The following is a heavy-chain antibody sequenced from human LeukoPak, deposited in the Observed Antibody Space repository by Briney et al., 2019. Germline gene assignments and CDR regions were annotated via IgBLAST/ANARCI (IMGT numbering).Heavy chain of an antibody. Sequence: GGSLRLSCAASGFSFSDAWMSWVRQAPGKGLEWVGRIKTKTDGGTTDYAAPVKGRFTISRDDSTNTLYLQLNSLKTDGTAVYFCTTILVGATGTWFDPWGQGTLVTVSS. J-gene: IGHJ5*02. V-gene: IGHV3-15*01. CDR2: IKTKTDGGTT. CDR3: TTILVGATGTWFDP. CDR1: GFSFSDAW. D-gene: IGHD1-26*01.